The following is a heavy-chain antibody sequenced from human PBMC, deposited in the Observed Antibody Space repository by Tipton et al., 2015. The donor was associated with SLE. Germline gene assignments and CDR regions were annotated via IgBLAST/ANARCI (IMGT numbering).Heavy chain of an antibody. CDR1: GFSISEYY. V-gene: IGHV3-11*01. Sequence: SLRLSCAASGFSISEYYMNWIRQAPGKGLEWVSYISSNGKTIYYGDSVQGRFTISRDNAKNSLFLQMNSLRAGDTATYYCAKFEKTTDFYLDSWGQGTLVSVSS. D-gene: IGHD1/OR15-1a*01. J-gene: IGHJ4*02. CDR2: ISSNGKTI. CDR3: AKFEKTTDFYLDS.